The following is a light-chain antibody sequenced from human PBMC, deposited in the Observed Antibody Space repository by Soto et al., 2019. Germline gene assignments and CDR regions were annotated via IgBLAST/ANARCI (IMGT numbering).Light chain of an antibody. CDR1: QGVRTD. J-gene: IGKJ3*01. V-gene: IGKV1-6*01. CDR3: QRTYNAPFT. Sequence: AIQLTQSPSSLSASVGDRVTITCRASQGVRTDLGWYQQQPGKAPRLLIYSASDLQSGVPSRFSGSGSGTDFTLTISSLQPEDFATYYCQRTYNAPFTFGPGTKVELK. CDR2: SAS.